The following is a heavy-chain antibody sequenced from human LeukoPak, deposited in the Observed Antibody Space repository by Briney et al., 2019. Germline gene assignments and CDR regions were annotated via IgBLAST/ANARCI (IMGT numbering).Heavy chain of an antibody. V-gene: IGHV5-51*01. CDR1: GYSFDYYW. CDR3: ARVGSVTNFGVVSYYFDY. CDR2: IYPDDSDS. Sequence: PGESLKISCKASGYSFDYYWIAWVRLMPGKGLEWMGIIYPDDSDSTYSPSFQGQVTISVDKSINTAYLQWSSLKASNTAIYYCARVGSVTNFGVVSYYFDYWGQGTLVTVSS. D-gene: IGHD3-3*01. J-gene: IGHJ4*02.